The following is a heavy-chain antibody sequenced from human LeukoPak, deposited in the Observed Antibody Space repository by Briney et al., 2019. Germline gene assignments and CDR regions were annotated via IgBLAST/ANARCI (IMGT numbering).Heavy chain of an antibody. J-gene: IGHJ4*02. CDR1: GGSFSGYY. Sequence: PSETLSLTCAVYGGSFSGYYWSWIRQPPGKGLEWIGEINHSGSTYYNPSLKSRVTISVDRSKNQFSLKLSSVTAADTAVYYCARYGSLRGYSYGYDYWGQGTLVTVSS. CDR3: ARYGSLRGYSYGYDY. CDR2: INHSGST. V-gene: IGHV4-34*01. D-gene: IGHD5-18*01.